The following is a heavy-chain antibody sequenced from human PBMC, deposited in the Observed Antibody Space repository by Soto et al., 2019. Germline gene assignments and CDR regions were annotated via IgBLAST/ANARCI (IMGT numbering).Heavy chain of an antibody. V-gene: IGHV4-31*03. J-gene: IGHJ5*02. Sequence: QVQLQESGPGLVKPSQTLSLTCTVSGGSISSGGYYWSWIRQHPGKVLEWIGYIYYSGSTYYNPSLKSRVTISGDTSKNQFSLKLSSVTAADTAVYYCAGGREYSYGFDYAWGQGTLVTVSS. CDR2: IYYSGST. D-gene: IGHD5-18*01. CDR1: GGSISSGGYY. CDR3: AGGREYSYGFDYA.